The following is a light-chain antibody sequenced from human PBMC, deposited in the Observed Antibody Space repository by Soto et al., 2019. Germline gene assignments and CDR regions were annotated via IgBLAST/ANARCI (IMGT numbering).Light chain of an antibody. CDR2: AAS. J-gene: IGKJ2*01. V-gene: IGKV1-39*01. CDR3: PQSYSTPRT. Sequence: DIQMTQSPSSLYASVGDRVTITCRASQRISSYLNWYQQKPGKAPKLLIYAASSLQSGVPSRFSGSGSGTDFTLTISSLQPEDFATYYCPQSYSTPRTFGQGTKLEIK. CDR1: QRISSY.